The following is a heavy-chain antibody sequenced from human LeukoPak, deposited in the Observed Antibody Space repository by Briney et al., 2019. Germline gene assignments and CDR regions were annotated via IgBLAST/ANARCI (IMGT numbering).Heavy chain of an antibody. D-gene: IGHD1-26*01. J-gene: IGHJ4*02. CDR2: FDPERGET. Sequence: ASVKVSCKFSVHSLTKFTMEWVRPAPGKGLVWMGGFDPERGETIHAQKFQGRFTITEDTSTDTAYMELNSLTSEDTAVYYCATGSIVYDFWGQGTLVTVSS. V-gene: IGHV1-24*01. CDR3: ATGSIVYDF. CDR1: VHSLTKFT.